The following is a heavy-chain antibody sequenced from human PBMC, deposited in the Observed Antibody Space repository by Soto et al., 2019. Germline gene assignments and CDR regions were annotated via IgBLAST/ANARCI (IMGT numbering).Heavy chain of an antibody. CDR1: GGSISSGGYY. Sequence: QVQLQESGPGLVKPSQTLSLTCTVSGGSISSGGYYWSWIRQHPGKGLEWIGYIYYSGSTFSNPSLKSRVTISVDTSKNQFSLNLYSVTAADTAVYYCARGALGRSATVTTYLGSWGQGSLVTVSS. J-gene: IGHJ4*02. CDR3: ARGALGRSATVTTYLGS. D-gene: IGHD4-17*01. CDR2: IYYSGST. V-gene: IGHV4-31*03.